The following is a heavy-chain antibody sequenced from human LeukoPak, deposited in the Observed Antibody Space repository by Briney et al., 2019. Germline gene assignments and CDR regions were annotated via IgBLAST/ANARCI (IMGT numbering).Heavy chain of an antibody. D-gene: IGHD3-3*01. Sequence: GGSLRLSCAASGFTFSSYSMNWARQAPGKGLEWVSSISSSSSYIYYADSVKGRFTISRDNAKNSLYLQMNSLRAEDTAVYYCARGLHYYDFWSGYSYWGQGTLVTVSS. J-gene: IGHJ4*02. CDR2: ISSSSSYI. CDR1: GFTFSSYS. CDR3: ARGLHYYDFWSGYSY. V-gene: IGHV3-21*01.